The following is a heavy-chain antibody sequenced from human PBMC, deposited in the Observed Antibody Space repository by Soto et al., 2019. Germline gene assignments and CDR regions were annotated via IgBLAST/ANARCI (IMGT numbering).Heavy chain of an antibody. Sequence: SETLSLTCTVSGGSISSYYWSWIRQPAGKGLEWIGRIYTSGSTNYNPSLKSRVTMSVDTSKNQFSLKLSSVTAADTAVYYCARDVLRFLESPYYYYGMDVWGQGTTVTVS. J-gene: IGHJ6*02. CDR2: IYTSGST. V-gene: IGHV4-4*07. D-gene: IGHD3-3*01. CDR3: ARDVLRFLESPYYYYGMDV. CDR1: GGSISSYY.